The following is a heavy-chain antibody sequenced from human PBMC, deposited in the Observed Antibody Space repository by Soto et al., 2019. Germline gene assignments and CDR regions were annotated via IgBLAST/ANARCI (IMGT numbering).Heavy chain of an antibody. CDR3: ARSPKGLGNFDY. V-gene: IGHV4-30-4*01. CDR2: IHYSGST. D-gene: IGHD3-10*01. J-gene: IGHJ4*02. CDR1: GGSISSGGAYY. Sequence: SETLSLTCAVSGGSISSGGAYYWSWIRQSPGKGLEWIAYIHYSGSTYYNSSLKSRVTMSVDTAKNQFSLKVSSVTAADTAVYYCARSPKGLGNFDYWGQGTLVIVS.